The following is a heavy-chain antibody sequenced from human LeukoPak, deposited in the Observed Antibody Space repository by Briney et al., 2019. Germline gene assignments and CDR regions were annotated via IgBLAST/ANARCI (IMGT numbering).Heavy chain of an antibody. CDR3: ARLYDLYYFDY. Sequence: SETLSLTCTVSGGSISSYYWSWIRQPPGKGLEWIGCIYYSGSTNYNPSLKSRVTISVDTSKNQFSLKLRFVTAADTAVYYCARLYDLYYFDYWGQGTLVAVSS. J-gene: IGHJ4*02. D-gene: IGHD3-3*01. V-gene: IGHV4-59*08. CDR2: IYYSGST. CDR1: GGSISSYY.